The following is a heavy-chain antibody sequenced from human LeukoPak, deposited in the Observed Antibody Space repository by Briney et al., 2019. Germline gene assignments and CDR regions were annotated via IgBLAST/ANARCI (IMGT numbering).Heavy chain of an antibody. CDR1: GGSVSSGSYY. Sequence: PSETLSLTCTVSGGSVSSGSYYWSWIRQPPGKGLAWIGYIYYSGSTNYNPSLKSRVTISVDTSKNQFSLKLSSVTTADTAVYYCARGPGPSGYCGGDCYSLYSFDIWGQETMVTVSS. CDR2: IYYSGST. V-gene: IGHV4-61*01. CDR3: ARGPGPSGYCGGDCYSLYSFDI. D-gene: IGHD2-21*01. J-gene: IGHJ3*02.